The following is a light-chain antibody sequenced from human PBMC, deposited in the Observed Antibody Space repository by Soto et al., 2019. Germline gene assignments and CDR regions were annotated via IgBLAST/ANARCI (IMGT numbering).Light chain of an antibody. V-gene: IGLV2-14*01. Sequence: QSALTQPASVSGSPGQSITISCTGTSSDVGGYNYVSWCQQHPGKAPKLMIYDVSNRPSGVSNRFSGSKSGNTASLTISGLQAEYDADYYCSSYTSSSALVVFGTGTKLTVL. J-gene: IGLJ1*01. CDR1: SSDVGGYNY. CDR3: SSYTSSSALVV. CDR2: DVS.